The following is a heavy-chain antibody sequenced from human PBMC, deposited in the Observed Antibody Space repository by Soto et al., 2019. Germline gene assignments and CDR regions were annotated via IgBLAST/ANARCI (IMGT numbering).Heavy chain of an antibody. V-gene: IGHV3-23*01. J-gene: IGHJ4*02. Sequence: LRLSCAASGFTFSSYAMSWVRQAPGKGLEWVSGITASGGSTSYADSVKGRFTISRDNSKNTLYLQMNSLRAEDTAVYYCAHTQGIVLVPAAIWYWGPGPLVTVSS. CDR1: GFTFSSYA. CDR3: AHTQGIVLVPAAIWY. CDR2: ITASGGST. D-gene: IGHD2-2*02.